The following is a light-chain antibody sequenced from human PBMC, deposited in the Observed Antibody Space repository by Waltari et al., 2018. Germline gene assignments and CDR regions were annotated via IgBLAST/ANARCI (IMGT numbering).Light chain of an antibody. V-gene: IGKV4-1*01. Sequence: DIVMTQSPDSLAVSLGEKATISSKSSQTVLYSDNNNYLGWYQQKPGQPPKVLIKWASTREPGVPDRFVGSGSGTDFTLTINSLQAEDVAVYYCQQYFGTPVTFGQGTRLEIK. CDR3: QQYFGTPVT. CDR2: WAS. CDR1: QTVLYSDNNNY. J-gene: IGKJ2*01.